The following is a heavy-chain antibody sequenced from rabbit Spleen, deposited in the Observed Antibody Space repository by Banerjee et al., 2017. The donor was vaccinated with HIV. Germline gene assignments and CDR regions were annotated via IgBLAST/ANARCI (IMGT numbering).Heavy chain of an antibody. CDR2: VYAGSSGST. J-gene: IGHJ6*01. V-gene: IGHV1S40*01. CDR3: ARDTGSSFSSYGMDL. CDR1: GFSFNSGYD. D-gene: IGHD8-1*01. Sequence: QSLEESGGGLVKPGAYLTLTCKASGFSFNSGYDMCWVRQAPGKGLEWIACVYAGSSGSTYSATWAKGRFTISKTSSTTVTLQMTSLTVADTATYFCARDTGSSFSSYGMDLWGPGPSSPS.